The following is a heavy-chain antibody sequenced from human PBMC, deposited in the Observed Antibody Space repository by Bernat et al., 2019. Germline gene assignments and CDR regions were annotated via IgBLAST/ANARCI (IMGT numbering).Heavy chain of an antibody. CDR3: ARADIVVVPAAMPFDY. J-gene: IGHJ4*02. D-gene: IGHD2-2*01. V-gene: IGHV1-18*01. CDR1: GYTFTSYG. CDR2: ISAYNGDT. Sequence: QVQLVQSGAEVKKPGASVKVSCKASGYTFTSYGISWVRQAPGQGLEWMGWISAYNGDTDYAQKFQGRVTMTTDTSTSTAYMELRSLRSDDTAVYYCARADIVVVPAAMPFDYWGQGTLVTVSS.